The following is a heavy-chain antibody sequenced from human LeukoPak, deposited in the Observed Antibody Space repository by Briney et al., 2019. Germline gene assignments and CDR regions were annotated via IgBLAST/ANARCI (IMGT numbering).Heavy chain of an antibody. Sequence: ASVRVSCKASGYIFTSYGISWVRQAPGQGLEWMGWISAYNGNTNYAQKLQGRVTMTTDTSTSTAYMELRSLRSDDTAVYYCARASITGTTWDADYWGQGTLVTVSS. CDR3: ARASITGTTWDADY. D-gene: IGHD1-7*01. J-gene: IGHJ4*02. V-gene: IGHV1-18*01. CDR1: GYIFTSYG. CDR2: ISAYNGNT.